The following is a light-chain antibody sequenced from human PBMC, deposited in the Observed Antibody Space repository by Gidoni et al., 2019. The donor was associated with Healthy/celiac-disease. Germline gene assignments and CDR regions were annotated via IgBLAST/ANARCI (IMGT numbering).Light chain of an antibody. J-gene: IGKJ2*01. CDR1: QSISSW. CDR3: KQYNSYNT. CDR2: KAS. V-gene: IGKV1-5*03. Sequence: DIQMTQSPSTLSASVGDRVTITCRARQSISSWLAWYQQKPWKAPKLLIYKASSLESGVPSRFSGSGSGTEFTLTISSLQPDDFATYYCKQYNSYNTFGQGTKLEIK.